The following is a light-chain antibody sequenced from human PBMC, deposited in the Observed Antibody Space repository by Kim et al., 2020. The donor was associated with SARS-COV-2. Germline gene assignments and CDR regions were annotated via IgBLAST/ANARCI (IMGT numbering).Light chain of an antibody. CDR2: GAS. CDR1: QSFSSNY. J-gene: IGKJ1*01. Sequence: ELVLTQSPATLSLSPGERATLSCRASQSFSSNYLAWYQQRPGQAPRLLIYGASNRATGIPDRFSGSGSGTDFSLTISRLEPEDFAVYFCQQFHILPWTFGRGTQVDIK. CDR3: QQFHILPWT. V-gene: IGKV3-20*01.